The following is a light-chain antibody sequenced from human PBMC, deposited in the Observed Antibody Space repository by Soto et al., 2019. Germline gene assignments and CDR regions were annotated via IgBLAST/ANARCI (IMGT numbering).Light chain of an antibody. CDR3: QQSYSTPRT. CDR2: AAS. V-gene: IGKV1-39*01. J-gene: IGKJ1*01. CDR1: QSISNY. Sequence: DIQMTQSPSSLSASEGDRVTITCRASQSISNYLNWYQQKPGKAPNLLIYAASSLQGGVPSRFSGSGSGTDFTLTISSLQPEDFATYYCQQSYSTPRTFGQGTKVEIK.